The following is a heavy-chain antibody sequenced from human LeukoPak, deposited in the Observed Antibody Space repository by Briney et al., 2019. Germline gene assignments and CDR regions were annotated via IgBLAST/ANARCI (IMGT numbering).Heavy chain of an antibody. CDR2: ISPSGDIT. CDR1: GFHFSSHG. J-gene: IGHJ4*02. Sequence: PGGSLRLSCAASGFHFSSHGMNWVRPAPGKGLEWVSGISPSGDITYYADSVKGRFTISRDNSKKTLYMQMNSLRAEDTAVYYCAKNYDYGALRGHFDHWGQGTPVTVSS. D-gene: IGHD4-17*01. V-gene: IGHV3-23*01. CDR3: AKNYDYGALRGHFDH.